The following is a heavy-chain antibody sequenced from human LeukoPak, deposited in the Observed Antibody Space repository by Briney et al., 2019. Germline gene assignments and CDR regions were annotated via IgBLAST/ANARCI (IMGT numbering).Heavy chain of an antibody. V-gene: IGHV1-2*02. D-gene: IGHD5-24*01. Sequence: ASVKVSCKASGGTFSSYAISWVRQAPGQGLEWMGGINPNSGGTNYAQKFQGRVTMTRDTSISTAYMELSRLRSDDTAVYYCARDPGDGYNYDYWGQGTLVTVSS. J-gene: IGHJ4*02. CDR2: INPNSGGT. CDR1: GGTFSSYA. CDR3: ARDPGDGYNYDY.